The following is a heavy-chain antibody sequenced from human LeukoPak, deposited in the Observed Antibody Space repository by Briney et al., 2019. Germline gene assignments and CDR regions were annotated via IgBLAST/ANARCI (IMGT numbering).Heavy chain of an antibody. CDR1: GYSISNGFY. CDR2: IFHSGST. CDR3: ARGDGSPSGILYYSMDV. V-gene: IGHV4-38-2*02. J-gene: IGHJ6*02. D-gene: IGHD1-26*01. Sequence: SETLSLTCTVSGYSISNGFYWAWIRQPPGKGLEWIGSIFHSGSTYYNPSLKIRVTISVDTSKNQFSLNLSSVTAADTAVYYCARGDGSPSGILYYSMDVWGQGTTVTVSS.